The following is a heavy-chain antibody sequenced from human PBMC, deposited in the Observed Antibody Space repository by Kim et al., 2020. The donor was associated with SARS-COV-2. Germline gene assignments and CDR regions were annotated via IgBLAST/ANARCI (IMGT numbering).Heavy chain of an antibody. Sequence: GGSLILSCAASGFTFSSYEMYWVRQAPGKGLEWVSYISSRGMSIYYADSVKGRFIISRDNAKNSLDLQMNSLRAEDTAFYYCARGRPYYYGSGRVYWGQGTLVTVSS. J-gene: IGHJ4*02. CDR1: GFTFSSYE. D-gene: IGHD3-10*01. CDR3: ARGRPYYYGSGRVY. CDR2: ISSRGMSI. V-gene: IGHV3-48*03.